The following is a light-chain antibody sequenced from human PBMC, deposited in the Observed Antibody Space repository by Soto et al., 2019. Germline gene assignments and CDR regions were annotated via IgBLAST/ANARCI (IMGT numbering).Light chain of an antibody. CDR1: RSNVGSYA. V-gene: IGLV1-44*01. J-gene: IGLJ2*01. CDR3: AAWDDSLRAVV. CDR2: RNH. Sequence: QSVLPQSPSASATPGQRVTMSCSGTRSNVGSYAVNWYQQRPGPAPTLLIFRNHQRPSGVPDRFSGSKSGTSASLAISAPQSEDEADYYGAAWDDSLRAVVFGGGTKLTVL.